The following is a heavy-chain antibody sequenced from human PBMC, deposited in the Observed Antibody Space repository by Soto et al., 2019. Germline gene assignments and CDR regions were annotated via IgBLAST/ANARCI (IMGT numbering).Heavy chain of an antibody. CDR1: GFTFSSYG. Sequence: QVQLVESGGGVVQPGRSLRLSCAASGFTFSSYGMHWVRQAPGKGLEWVAVISYDGSNKYYADSVKGRFTISRDNYXNTLYLQMNSLRAEDTAVYYCAKGGIAAAANPIDYWGQGTLVTVSS. V-gene: IGHV3-30*18. D-gene: IGHD6-13*01. CDR2: ISYDGSNK. J-gene: IGHJ4*02. CDR3: AKGGIAAAANPIDY.